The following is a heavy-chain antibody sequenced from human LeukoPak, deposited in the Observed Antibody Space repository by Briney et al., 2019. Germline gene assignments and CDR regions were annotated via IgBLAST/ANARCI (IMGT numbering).Heavy chain of an antibody. CDR1: GFTFSSYV. V-gene: IGHV3-23*01. CDR3: AKDRQPQGVEPAASWFDP. J-gene: IGHJ5*02. CDR2: ISGSGGST. D-gene: IGHD2-2*01. Sequence: GGSLRLSCAASGFTFSSYVMSWVRQAPGKGLEWVSGISGSGGSTYYADSVKGRFTISRDNSKNTLYLQMNSLRAEDTAVYHCAKDRQPQGVEPAASWFDPWGQGTLVTVSS.